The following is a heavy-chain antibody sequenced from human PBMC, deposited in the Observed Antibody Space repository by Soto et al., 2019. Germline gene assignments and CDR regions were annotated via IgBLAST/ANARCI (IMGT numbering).Heavy chain of an antibody. CDR1: GGSISSYY. CDR2: IYNSGST. Sequence: QVQLQESGPGLVKPSETLSLTCTVSGGSISSYYWTWIRQPPGKGLEWIGFIYNSGSTHYNPSLRSRVPISVATSKNQFSLKLRSVTAADTAVYYCASMGYHYGSGSYPLAYWGQGTLVTVSS. CDR3: ASMGYHYGSGSYPLAY. V-gene: IGHV4-59*08. J-gene: IGHJ4*02. D-gene: IGHD3-10*01.